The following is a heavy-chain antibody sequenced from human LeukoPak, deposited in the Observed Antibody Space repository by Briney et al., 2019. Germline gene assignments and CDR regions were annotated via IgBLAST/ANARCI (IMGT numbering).Heavy chain of an antibody. CDR1: GFTFSGSA. CDR3: TRDSGTYNWFDP. Sequence: GGSLRLSCAASGFTFSGSAIHWVRQSSGKGLEWVGQIDKKDKGYATATAYAASVKGRFTISRDDSINTAYLQMKSLKTEDTALYYCTRDSGTYNWFDPWGQETLVTVSS. D-gene: IGHD1-26*01. J-gene: IGHJ5*02. CDR2: IDKKDKGYATAT. V-gene: IGHV3-73*01.